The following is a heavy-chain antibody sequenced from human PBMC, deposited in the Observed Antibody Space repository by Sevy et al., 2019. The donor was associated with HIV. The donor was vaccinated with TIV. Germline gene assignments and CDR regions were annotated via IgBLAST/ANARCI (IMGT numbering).Heavy chain of an antibody. D-gene: IGHD3-3*01. Sequence: ASVKVSCKASGYSFTNYAIHWVRQAPGQGLEWMGWIKTDNGNTKYSQRIQGRVTITRDTSATTAYMEMSSLRYDDTALYFCAGGKGGIFGVVVGQFDSWGQGTLVTVSS. CDR1: GYSFTNYA. CDR2: IKTDNGNT. J-gene: IGHJ4*02. V-gene: IGHV1-3*04. CDR3: AGGKGGIFGVVVGQFDS.